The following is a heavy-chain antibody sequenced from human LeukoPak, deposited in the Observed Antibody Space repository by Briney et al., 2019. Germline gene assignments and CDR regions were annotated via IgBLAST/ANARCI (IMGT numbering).Heavy chain of an antibody. V-gene: IGHV3-21*01. J-gene: IGHJ4*02. CDR2: ISSSSSHI. CDR1: GFTFSSYS. D-gene: IGHD2-8*01. CDR3: ARKWGRQGGDY. Sequence: GGSLRLSCAASGFTFSSYSMNWVRQAPGKGLEWVSSISSSSSHIYCADSVKGRFTISRDNAKNSLYLQMNSLRAEDTAVYYCARKWGRQGGDYWGQGTLVTVSS.